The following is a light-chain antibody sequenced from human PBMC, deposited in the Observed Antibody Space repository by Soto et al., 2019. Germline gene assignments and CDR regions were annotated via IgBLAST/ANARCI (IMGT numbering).Light chain of an antibody. CDR2: GTS. V-gene: IGKV1-5*01. J-gene: IGKJ1*01. Sequence: DIQMTQSPSTLSASVGYIVTITCRASQSISSWLAWYQQKPGKAPNLLIFGTSSLESGVPSRFSGRGSGTEFTLTISSLQPDDFATYYCQKYNYYPWTCGQGTKVDIK. CDR1: QSISSW. CDR3: QKYNYYPWT.